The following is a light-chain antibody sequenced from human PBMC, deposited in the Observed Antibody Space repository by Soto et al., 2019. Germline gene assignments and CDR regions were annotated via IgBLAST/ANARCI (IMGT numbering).Light chain of an antibody. CDR3: QQYGSSPWT. V-gene: IGKV3-20*01. CDR1: QSISSY. CDR2: DAS. Sequence: EIVVTQSRSTLSFSPWERPTLSYMARQSISSYLAWYQQKPGQAPRLLIYDASSRATGIPDRFSGGGSGTDFALTLSRLEPEDFAVYYCQQYGSSPWTVGQGTKVDI. J-gene: IGKJ1*01.